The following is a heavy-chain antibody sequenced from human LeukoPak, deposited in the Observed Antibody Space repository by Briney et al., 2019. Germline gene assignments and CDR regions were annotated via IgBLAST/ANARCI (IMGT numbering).Heavy chain of an antibody. CDR3: ASTGIAVAGRVDY. J-gene: IGHJ4*02. CDR1: GGSFSGYY. D-gene: IGHD6-19*01. Sequence: MSSETLSLTCAVYGGSFSGYYWSWIRQPPGKGREWIGEINHSGSTNYNPSLKSRVTISVDTSKNQFSLKLSSVTAADTAVYYCASTGIAVAGRVDYWGQGTLVTVSS. CDR2: INHSGST. V-gene: IGHV4-34*01.